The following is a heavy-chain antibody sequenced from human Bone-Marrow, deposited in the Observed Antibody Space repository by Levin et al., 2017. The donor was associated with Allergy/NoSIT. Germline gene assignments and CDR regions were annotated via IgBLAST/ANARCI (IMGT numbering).Heavy chain of an antibody. J-gene: IGHJ4*02. CDR1: GFTVSNNY. CDR3: AAGPSRGC. Sequence: PGGSLRLSCAASGFTVSNNYMSWVRQAPGKGLECVSLIYSGGSTYNADSVKGRFTISRDNSKNTVYLQMNNLRAEDTAVYYWAAGPSRGCWGQGTLVTVSS. V-gene: IGHV3-53*01. D-gene: IGHD3-10*01. CDR2: IYSGGST.